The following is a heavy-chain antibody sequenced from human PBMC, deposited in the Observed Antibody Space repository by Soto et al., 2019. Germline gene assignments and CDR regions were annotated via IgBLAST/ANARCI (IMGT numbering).Heavy chain of an antibody. V-gene: IGHV3-21*01. Sequence: PGGSLRLSCAASGFTFSSYSMNWVRQAPGKGLEWVSSISSSSSYIYYADSVKGRFTISRDNAKNSLYLQMNSLRAEDTAVYYCARDPALHYYYYGMDVWGQGTTVTVSS. J-gene: IGHJ6*02. CDR2: ISSSSSYI. D-gene: IGHD2-2*01. CDR3: ARDPALHYYYYGMDV. CDR1: GFTFSSYS.